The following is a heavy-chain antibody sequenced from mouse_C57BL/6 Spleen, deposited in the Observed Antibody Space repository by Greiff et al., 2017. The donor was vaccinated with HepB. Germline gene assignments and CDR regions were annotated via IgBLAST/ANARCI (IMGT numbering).Heavy chain of an antibody. CDR1: GFTFSNYW. CDR3: TPYLDY. D-gene: IGHD6-5*01. J-gene: IGHJ4*01. CDR2: IRLKSDNYAT. V-gene: IGHV6-3*01. Sequence: DVQLVESGGGLVQPGGSMKLSCVASGFTFSNYWMNWVRQSPEKGLEWVAQIRLKSDNYATHYAESVKGRFTISRDDSKSSVYLQMNNLRAEDTGIYYCTPYLDYWGQGTSVTVSS.